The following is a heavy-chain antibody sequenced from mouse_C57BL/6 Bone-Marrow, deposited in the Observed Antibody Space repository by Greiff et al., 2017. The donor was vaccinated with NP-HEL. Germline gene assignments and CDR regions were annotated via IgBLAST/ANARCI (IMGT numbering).Heavy chain of an antibody. CDR1: GYTFTSYW. V-gene: IGHV1-72*01. D-gene: IGHD2-1*01. CDR2: IDPNSGGT. J-gene: IGHJ4*01. CDR3: ARFGYGNYGYAMDY. Sequence: QQSCKASGYTFTSYWMHWVKQRPGRGLEWIGRIDPNSGGTKYNEKFKSKATLTVDKLSSTAYMQLSSLTSEDSAVYYCARFGYGNYGYAMDYWGQGTSVTVSS.